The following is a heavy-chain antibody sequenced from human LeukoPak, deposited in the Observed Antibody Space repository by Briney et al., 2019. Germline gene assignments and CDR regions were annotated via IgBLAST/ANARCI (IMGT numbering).Heavy chain of an antibody. J-gene: IGHJ3*01. V-gene: IGHV3-30*02. D-gene: IGHD3-22*01. CDR3: ARDHYTPYDSSGV. CDR2: IRFDESNK. Sequence: PEGSLRLSCAASGFTFSSYGMHWVRQAPGKGLEWVAFIRFDESNKYYADSVKGRFTISRDNAKNSLYLQMNSLRAEDTAVYYRARDHYTPYDSSGVWGQGTMVTVSS. CDR1: GFTFSSYG.